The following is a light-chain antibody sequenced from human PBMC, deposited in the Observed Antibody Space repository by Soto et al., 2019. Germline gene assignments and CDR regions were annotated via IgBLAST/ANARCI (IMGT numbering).Light chain of an antibody. V-gene: IGKV3-20*01. Sequence: EIVLTQSPGTLSLSPGDRATLSCRASESLGSSYLAWYQQKPGQAPRLLIYSGSSRAAGIPDRVSGSGSATDFTLTISSLEPEDFAVYYCQHYGSSPLTFGGGKKVDIK. CDR3: QHYGSSPLT. CDR2: SGS. CDR1: ESLGSSY. J-gene: IGKJ4*01.